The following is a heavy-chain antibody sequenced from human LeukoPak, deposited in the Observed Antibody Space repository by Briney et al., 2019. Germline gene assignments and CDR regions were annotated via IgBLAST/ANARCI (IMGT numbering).Heavy chain of an antibody. D-gene: IGHD5-18*01. CDR3: ARDTAMVRPFIGMDV. CDR1: GFTVSSNY. J-gene: IGHJ6*02. CDR2: IYSGGST. V-gene: IGHV3-66*01. Sequence: GGSLRLSCAVSGFTVSSNYMSWVRQAPGKGLEWVSVIYSGGSTYYADSVKGRFTISRDNSKNTLYLQMNSLRAEDTAVYYCARDTAMVRPFIGMDVWGQGTTVTVSS.